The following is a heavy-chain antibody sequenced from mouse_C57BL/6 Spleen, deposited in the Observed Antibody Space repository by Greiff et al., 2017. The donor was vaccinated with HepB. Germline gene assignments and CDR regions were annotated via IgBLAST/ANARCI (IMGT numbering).Heavy chain of an antibody. CDR3: ARKVYYYGSSYVFDY. V-gene: IGHV1-61*01. Sequence: VKQRPGQGLEWIGNIYPSDSETHYNQKFKDKATLTVDKSSSTAYMQLSSLTSEDSAVYYCARKVYYYGSSYVFDYWGKAPLSQSPQ. CDR2: IYPSDSET. J-gene: IGHJ2*01. D-gene: IGHD1-1*01.